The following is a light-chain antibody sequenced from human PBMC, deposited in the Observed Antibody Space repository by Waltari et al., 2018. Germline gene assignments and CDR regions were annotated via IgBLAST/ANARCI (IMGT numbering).Light chain of an antibody. Sequence: DVVMTQSPLSLPVTLGQPASISCRSRQSLVYSDGNTYLNWFQQRPGPSPRRLIYKVSNRDSGVPDRFSGSGSGTDFTLKISRVEAEDVGVYYCMQGTHWPPDTFGGGTKVEIK. CDR2: KVS. CDR3: MQGTHWPPDT. CDR1: QSLVYSDGNTY. V-gene: IGKV2-30*01. J-gene: IGKJ4*01.